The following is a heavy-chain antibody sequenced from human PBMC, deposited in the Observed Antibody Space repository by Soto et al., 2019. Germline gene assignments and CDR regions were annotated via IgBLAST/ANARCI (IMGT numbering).Heavy chain of an antibody. J-gene: IGHJ6*01. CDR3: ARDPWEYCSGGSCYTTPYYGMDV. Sequence: ASVKVSCKASGYTFTSYGISWVRQAPGQGLEWMGWISAYNGNTNYAQKLQGRVTMTTDTSTSTAYMELRSLRSDDTAVYYCARDPWEYCSGGSCYTTPYYGMDVWGQGTTVTVS. V-gene: IGHV1-18*01. D-gene: IGHD2-15*01. CDR2: ISAYNGNT. CDR1: GYTFTSYG.